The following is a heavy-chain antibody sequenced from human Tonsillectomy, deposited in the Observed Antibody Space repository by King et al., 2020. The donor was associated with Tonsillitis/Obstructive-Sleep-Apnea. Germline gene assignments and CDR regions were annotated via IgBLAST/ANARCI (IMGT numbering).Heavy chain of an antibody. CDR1: GFTFRNYV. Sequence: VQLVESGGGLVQPGGSLRLSCAASGFTFRNYVMNWVRQAPGKGLEWVSAISGSGGSTYYADSVKGRFTISRDNSKNTLYLQMNSLRVEDTAVYHCAKGSIAARPEWYFDLWGRGTLVTVSS. D-gene: IGHD6-6*01. CDR3: AKGSIAARPEWYFDL. J-gene: IGHJ2*01. V-gene: IGHV3-23*04. CDR2: ISGSGGST.